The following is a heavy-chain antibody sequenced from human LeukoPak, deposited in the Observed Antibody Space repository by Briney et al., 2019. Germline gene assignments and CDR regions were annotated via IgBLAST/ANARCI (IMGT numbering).Heavy chain of an antibody. CDR2: IYQTWTT. J-gene: IGHJ4*02. CDR3: ARGCSSLTCYEPFDY. CDR1: GGSIISSQW. D-gene: IGHD2-2*01. V-gene: IGHV4/OR15-8*02. Sequence: PSETLSLTCVVSGGSIISSQWWSSVGQPPGNWLEWIGEIYQTWTTNYNPSLKRRVPMPIEKSNNQFSLRLNYVTAADTAVYYCARGCSSLTCYEPFDYWGQGTLVTVSS.